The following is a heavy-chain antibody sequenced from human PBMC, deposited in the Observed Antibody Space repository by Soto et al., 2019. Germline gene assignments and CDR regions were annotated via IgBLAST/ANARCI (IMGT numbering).Heavy chain of an antibody. Sequence: QVQLVQSGAEVKKPGASVKVSCKASGYTFTSYGISWVRQDPGQGREWMGWISAYNGNTNYAQKLQGRVTMTTDTTASTAYMELRSLGSDDTAVYYCARLPAEQDGYYYMDVWGKGTTVTVSS. V-gene: IGHV1-18*01. CDR2: ISAYNGNT. CDR3: ARLPAEQDGYYYMDV. CDR1: GYTFTSYG. J-gene: IGHJ6*03.